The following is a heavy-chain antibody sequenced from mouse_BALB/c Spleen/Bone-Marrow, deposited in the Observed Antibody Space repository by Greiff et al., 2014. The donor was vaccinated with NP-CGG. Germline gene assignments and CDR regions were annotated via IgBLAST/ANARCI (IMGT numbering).Heavy chain of an antibody. CDR2: IYPGDGDT. V-gene: IGHV1-80*01. J-gene: IGHJ4*01. CDR1: GYTFSNYW. Sequence: VQLQQSGAELVRPGSSVKISCKASGYTFSNYWMNWMKQRPGQGLEWIGQIYPGDGDTNYIGKFTGKATLTADKSSSTAYMQLSRLTSEDSAVYFCASRGDYSYAMDYWGQGTSVTVSS. D-gene: IGHD1-1*01. CDR3: ASRGDYSYAMDY.